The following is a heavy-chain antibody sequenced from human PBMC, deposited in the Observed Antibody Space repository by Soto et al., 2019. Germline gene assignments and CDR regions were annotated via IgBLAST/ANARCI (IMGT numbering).Heavy chain of an antibody. Sequence: GGSLRLSCAASGFTFSSYGMHWVRQAPGKGLEWVAVIWYDGSNKYYADSVKGRFTISRDNSKNTLYLQMNSLRAEDTAVYYCARDCKNTYYDILTGSPLDNLFDPWGQGTLVTVYS. CDR2: IWYDGSNK. CDR3: ARDCKNTYYDILTGSPLDNLFDP. V-gene: IGHV3-33*01. CDR1: GFTFSSYG. D-gene: IGHD3-9*01. J-gene: IGHJ5*02.